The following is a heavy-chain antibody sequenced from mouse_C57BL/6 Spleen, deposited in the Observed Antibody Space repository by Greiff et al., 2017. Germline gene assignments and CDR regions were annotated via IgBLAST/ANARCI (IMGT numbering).Heavy chain of an antibody. CDR1: GYTFTSYW. D-gene: IGHD1-1*01. Sequence: QVQLQQPGAELVMPGASVKLSCKASGYTFTSYWMHWVKQRPGQGLEWIGEIDPSDSYTNYNQKFKGKSTLTVDQSSSTAYMQLSSLTSEDSAVYYCARDVGSRCAYWGQGTLVTVSA. J-gene: IGHJ3*01. V-gene: IGHV1-69*01. CDR2: IDPSDSYT. CDR3: ARDVGSRCAY.